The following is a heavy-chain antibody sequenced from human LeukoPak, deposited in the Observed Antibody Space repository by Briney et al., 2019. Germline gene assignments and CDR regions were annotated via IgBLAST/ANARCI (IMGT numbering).Heavy chain of an antibody. CDR2: IYHSGST. V-gene: IGHV4-4*02. CDR1: GGSISSSNW. D-gene: IGHD3-22*01. Sequence: SETLSLTCAVSGGSISSSNWWSWVRQPPGKGLEWIGEIYHSGSTNYNPSLKSRVTISVDKSKNQFSLKLSSVTAADTAVYYCARDSYYDSSGPPYYFDYWGQGTLVTVSS. CDR3: ARDSYYDSSGPPYYFDY. J-gene: IGHJ4*02.